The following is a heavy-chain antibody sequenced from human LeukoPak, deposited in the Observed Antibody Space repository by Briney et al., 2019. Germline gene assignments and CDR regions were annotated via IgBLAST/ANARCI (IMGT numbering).Heavy chain of an antibody. Sequence: ASVKVSCKASGYTFTSYDISWVRQAPGQGLEWMGWASPYNDNTNYAQKLQGRVTMTTDTSTTTAYMELRSLRSEDTAVYYCAREGYCSGNSCYSGSIDHWGQGTLVTVSS. V-gene: IGHV1-18*01. CDR2: ASPYNDNT. J-gene: IGHJ4*02. D-gene: IGHD2-15*01. CDR1: GYTFTSYD. CDR3: AREGYCSGNSCYSGSIDH.